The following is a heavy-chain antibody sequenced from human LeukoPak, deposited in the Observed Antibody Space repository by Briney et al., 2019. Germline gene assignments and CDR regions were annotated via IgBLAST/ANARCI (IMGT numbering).Heavy chain of an antibody. CDR3: ARKTNWRTDI. D-gene: IGHD7-27*01. CDR2: INTNTGNP. J-gene: IGHJ3*02. Sequence: GASVKVSCKASGGTFSSYAISWVRQAPGQGLEWMGWINTNTGNPTYAQGFTGRFVFSLGTSVSTAYLQISSLKAEDTAVYYCARKTNWRTDIWGQGTMVTVSS. V-gene: IGHV7-4-1*02. CDR1: GGTFSSYA.